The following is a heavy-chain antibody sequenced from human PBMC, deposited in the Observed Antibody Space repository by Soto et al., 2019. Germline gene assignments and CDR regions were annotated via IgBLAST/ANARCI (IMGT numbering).Heavy chain of an antibody. D-gene: IGHD6-13*01. CDR3: ARVGRRSSWYYYFYGMDV. V-gene: IGHV1-8*01. J-gene: IGHJ6*01. CDR1: GYTFTSYD. Sequence: ASVKVSCKASGYTFTSYDINWVRQATGQGREWMGWMNPNSGNTGYAQKFQGRVTMTRNTSISSAYMELSSLSSEDTAVYYCARVGRRSSWYYYFYGMDVWGQGTTVTVSS. CDR2: MNPNSGNT.